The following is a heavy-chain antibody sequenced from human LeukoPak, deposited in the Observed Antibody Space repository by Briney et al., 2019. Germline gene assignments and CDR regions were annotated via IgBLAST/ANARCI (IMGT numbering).Heavy chain of an antibody. CDR1: GFIFSNYA. CDR3: AKDPAAGTAY. CDR2: ISYDGGNR. Sequence: GRSLRLSCAASGFIFSNYAMHWVRQAPGKGLEWVAIISYDGGNRYYADSVKDRFTISRDNSKNTLYLQMNSLRAEDTAVYYCAKDPAAGTAYWGQGTLVIVSS. J-gene: IGHJ4*02. V-gene: IGHV3-30-3*01. D-gene: IGHD6-13*01.